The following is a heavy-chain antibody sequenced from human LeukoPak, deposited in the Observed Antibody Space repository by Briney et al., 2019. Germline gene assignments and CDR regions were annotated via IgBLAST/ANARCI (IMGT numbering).Heavy chain of an antibody. D-gene: IGHD2-2*01. V-gene: IGHV3-74*01. CDR2: LGTDGSYT. Sequence: GGSLRLSCAASGFNLRDYWMHWVRQAPGKGLVWVSRLGTDGSYTNYADSVTGRFTISRDNAKNTLYLQMDSLRAEDTSFYYCVRDTSPSGNWFDLWGQGTLVTVSS. CDR3: VRDTSPSGNWFDL. J-gene: IGHJ5*02. CDR1: GFNLRDYW.